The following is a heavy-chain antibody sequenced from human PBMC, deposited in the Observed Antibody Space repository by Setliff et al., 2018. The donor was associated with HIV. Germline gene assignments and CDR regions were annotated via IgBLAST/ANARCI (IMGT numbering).Heavy chain of an antibody. CDR3: ARRQMVVAAVDAFDI. V-gene: IGHV4-39*01. Sequence: SETLSLTCTVSGGSVRRSTSYWGWIRQPPGKGLEWIGSIYYSGTTYSNPSLRSRVTISVDTSKNQFSLRLTSVTAADTAVYYCARRQMVVAAVDAFDIWGQGTMVTVSS. J-gene: IGHJ3*02. D-gene: IGHD2-15*01. CDR1: GGSVRRSTSY. CDR2: IYYSGTT.